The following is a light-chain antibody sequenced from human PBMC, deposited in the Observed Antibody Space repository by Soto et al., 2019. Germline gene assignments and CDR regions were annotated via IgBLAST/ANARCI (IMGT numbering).Light chain of an antibody. Sequence: IVSTQSPGTLSLSPGNRATLSCRASQRVSARYLAWYHQKPGQAPRLLIFGASDRATGIPDRFSGSGSGTDFTLTIDRLEPEDFAMYYCQQYSDSPPTFGQGTKVDIK. CDR1: QRVSARY. CDR3: QQYSDSPPT. CDR2: GAS. J-gene: IGKJ1*01. V-gene: IGKV3-20*01.